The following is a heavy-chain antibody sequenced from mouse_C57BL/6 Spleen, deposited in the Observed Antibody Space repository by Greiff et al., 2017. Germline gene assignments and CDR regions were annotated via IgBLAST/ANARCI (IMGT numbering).Heavy chain of an antibody. V-gene: IGHV14-2*01. CDR2: IDPEDGET. J-gene: IGHJ1*03. Sequence: EVKLVESGAELVKPGASVKLSCTASGFNIKDYYMHWVKQRTEQGLEWIGRIDPEDGETKYAPKFQGKATITADTSSNTAYLQLSSLTSEDTAVYYCASLLLRSGVWGTGTTVTVSS. CDR1: GFNIKDYY. D-gene: IGHD1-1*01. CDR3: ASLLLRSGV.